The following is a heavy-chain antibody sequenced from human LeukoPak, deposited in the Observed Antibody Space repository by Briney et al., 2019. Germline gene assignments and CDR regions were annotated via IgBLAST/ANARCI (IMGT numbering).Heavy chain of an antibody. J-gene: IGHJ4*02. CDR2: ISAYNGNT. CDR1: GYTFTSYG. D-gene: IGHD2-2*02. Sequence: ASVKVSCKASGYTFTSYGISWVRQAPGQGLEWMGWISAYNGNTNYAQKLQGRVTMTTDTSTSTAYMELTGLRSEDTAVYYCARVGAPIAVLPDAIRGSFDYWGQGTLVTVSS. CDR3: ARVGAPIAVLPDAIRGSFDY. V-gene: IGHV1-18*01.